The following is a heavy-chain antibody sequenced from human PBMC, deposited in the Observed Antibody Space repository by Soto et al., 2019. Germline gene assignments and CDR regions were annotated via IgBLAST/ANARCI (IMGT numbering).Heavy chain of an antibody. V-gene: IGHV4-30-4*01. CDR3: ARKSLRLGELSQDYYFDY. Sequence: QVQLQESGPGLVKPSQTLSLTCTVSGGSISSGDYYWSWIRQPPGKGLEWIGYLYYSGSTYYNPSLKSRVTISVDTSKNQCSLKMGSVTAADTAVDYCARKSLRLGELSQDYYFDYWGQGTLVTVSS. CDR1: GGSISSGDYY. J-gene: IGHJ4*02. D-gene: IGHD3-16*02. CDR2: LYYSGST.